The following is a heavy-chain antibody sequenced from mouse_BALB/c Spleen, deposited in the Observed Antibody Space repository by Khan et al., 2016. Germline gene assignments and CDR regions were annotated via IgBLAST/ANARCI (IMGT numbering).Heavy chain of an antibody. D-gene: IGHD1-1*01. J-gene: IGHJ3*01. CDR1: GFTFSSFG. CDR3: ARVDENYEGGWFAY. CDR2: ISSVSSAI. V-gene: IGHV5-17*02. Sequence: EVELVESGGGLVQPGGSRKLSCAASGFTFSSFGMHWVRQAPEKGLEWVAYISSVSSAIYYEDTVKGRFTISRDNPKNTLSLQMTSLRSEDPSMYYWARVDENYEGGWFAYWGQGTLVTVSA.